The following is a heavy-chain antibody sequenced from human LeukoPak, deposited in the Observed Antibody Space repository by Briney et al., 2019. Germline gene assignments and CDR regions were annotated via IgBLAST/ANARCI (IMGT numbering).Heavy chain of an antibody. Sequence: GASVKVSCKASGYTFTGYYMHWVRQAPGQGLEWMGWINPNIGGTIYAQKFQGRVTMTRDTSINTAYMELSSLRSEDTAVYYCARSRRYYPVVENWFDPWGQGTLATVSS. J-gene: IGHJ5*02. CDR1: GYTFTGYY. CDR3: ARSRRYYPVVENWFDP. CDR2: INPNIGGT. D-gene: IGHD2-21*01. V-gene: IGHV1-2*02.